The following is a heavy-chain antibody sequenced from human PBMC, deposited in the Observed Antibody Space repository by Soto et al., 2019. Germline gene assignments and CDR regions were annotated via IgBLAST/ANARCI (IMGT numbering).Heavy chain of an antibody. V-gene: IGHV3-7*01. D-gene: IGHD6-19*01. CDR2: INQDGSEK. CDR1: GFTFSSYW. J-gene: IGHJ4*02. Sequence: HPGGSLRLSCAASGFTFSSYWMTWVRQAPGKGLEWVANINQDGSEKYYADSVKGRFTISRDNFKNTLYLQMNSLRAEDTAVYYCVKQYTSGGHFDYWGQGTLVTVSS. CDR3: VKQYTSGGHFDY.